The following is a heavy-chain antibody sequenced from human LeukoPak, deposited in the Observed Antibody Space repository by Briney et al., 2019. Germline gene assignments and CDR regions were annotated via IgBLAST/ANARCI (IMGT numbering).Heavy chain of an antibody. CDR3: AKDLRRRIAVAGTSGWFDP. CDR2: ISGSGGST. Sequence: GGSLRLSRAASGFTFSSYAMSWVRQAPGKGLEWVSAISGSGGSTYYADSVKGRFTISRDNSKNTLYLQMNSLRAEDTAVYYCAKDLRRRIAVAGTSGWFDPWGQGTLVTVSS. D-gene: IGHD6-19*01. J-gene: IGHJ5*02. V-gene: IGHV3-23*01. CDR1: GFTFSSYA.